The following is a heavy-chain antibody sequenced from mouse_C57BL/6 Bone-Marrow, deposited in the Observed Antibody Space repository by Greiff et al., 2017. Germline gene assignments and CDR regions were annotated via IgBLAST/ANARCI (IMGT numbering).Heavy chain of an antibody. CDR1: GFTFSDFY. J-gene: IGHJ2*01. Sequence: EVQRVESGGGLVQSGRSLRLSCATSGFTFSDFYMEWVRQAPGKGLEWIAASRNKANDYTTEYSASVKGRFIVSRDTSQSILYLQMNALRAEDTAIYYCARDLGGGYFDYWGQGTTLTVSS. CDR3: ARDLGGGYFDY. CDR2: SRNKANDYTT. V-gene: IGHV7-1*01.